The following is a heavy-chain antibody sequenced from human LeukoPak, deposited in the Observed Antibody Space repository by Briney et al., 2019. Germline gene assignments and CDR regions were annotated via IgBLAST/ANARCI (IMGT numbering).Heavy chain of an antibody. CDR2: ISYDGSNK. Sequence: GGSLRLSCAASGFTFSSYGMHWVRQAPGKGLEWVAVISYDGSNKYYADSVKGRFTISRDNSKNTLYLQMNSLRAEDTAVYYCAKKAYGATIILLYMDVWGKGTTVTVSS. J-gene: IGHJ6*03. D-gene: IGHD5-12*01. V-gene: IGHV3-30*18. CDR3: AKKAYGATIILLYMDV. CDR1: GFTFSSYG.